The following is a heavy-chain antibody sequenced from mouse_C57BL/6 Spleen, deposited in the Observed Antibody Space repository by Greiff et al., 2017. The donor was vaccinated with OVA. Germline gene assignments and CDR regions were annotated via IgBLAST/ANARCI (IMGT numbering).Heavy chain of an antibody. CDR3: ARVVLYDGYLFDY. V-gene: IGHV5-16*01. J-gene: IGHJ2*01. Sequence: EVQVEESEGGLVQPGSSMKLSCTASGFTFSDYYMAWVRQVPEKGLEWVANINYDGSSTYYLDSLKSRFIISRDNAKNILYLQMSSLKSEDTATYYCARVVLYDGYLFDYWGQGTTLTVSS. CDR1: GFTFSDYY. CDR2: INYDGSST. D-gene: IGHD2-3*01.